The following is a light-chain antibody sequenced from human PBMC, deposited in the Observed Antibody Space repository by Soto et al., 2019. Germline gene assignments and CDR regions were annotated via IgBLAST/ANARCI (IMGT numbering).Light chain of an antibody. CDR1: QSVSSSY. J-gene: IGKJ3*01. Sequence: EFVLTQSPGTLSLSPGERATLSCRASQSVSSSYLAWYQQKPGQAPRLLIYGASSRATGIPDRFSGSGSGTDFTLTISRLEPEDFAVYYCRQYGSSPFTFGPGTNVDI. V-gene: IGKV3-20*01. CDR3: RQYGSSPFT. CDR2: GAS.